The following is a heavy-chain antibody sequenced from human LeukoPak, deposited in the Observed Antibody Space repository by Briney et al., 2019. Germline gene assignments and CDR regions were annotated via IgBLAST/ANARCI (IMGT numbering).Heavy chain of an antibody. CDR1: GFTFCSYG. CDR2: ISYDGSNK. V-gene: IGHV3-30*18. D-gene: IGHD6-13*01. Sequence: GGSLRLSCAAYGFTFCSYGTHWVRQAPGKGLEWVAVISYDGSNKYYADSVKGRFTISRDNSKNTLYLQMNSLRAEDTAVYYCAKGPQTGYSNWGQGTMVTVSS. J-gene: IGHJ3*01. CDR3: AKGPQTGYSN.